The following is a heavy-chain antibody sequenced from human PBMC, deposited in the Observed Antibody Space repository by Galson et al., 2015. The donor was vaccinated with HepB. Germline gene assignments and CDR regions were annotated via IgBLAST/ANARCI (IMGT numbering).Heavy chain of an antibody. CDR1: GYTFTNYY. V-gene: IGHV1-46*01. D-gene: IGHD3-22*01. Sequence: SVKVSCKASGYTFTNYYIHWVRQAPGQGLEWMAIIDPRGGSTTFAQKFQGRVTMTRDTPTSTVHMELSSLRSEDTAVYYCARGGIYHESRGSLYNWFDPWGQGTLVTVSS. CDR3: ARGGIYHESRGSLYNWFDP. CDR2: IDPRGGST. J-gene: IGHJ5*02.